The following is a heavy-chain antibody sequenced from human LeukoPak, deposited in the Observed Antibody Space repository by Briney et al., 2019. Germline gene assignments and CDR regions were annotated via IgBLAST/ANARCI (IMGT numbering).Heavy chain of an antibody. D-gene: IGHD2-15*01. CDR3: ARHVGYCTGGSCYSGSCFDY. J-gene: IGHJ4*02. V-gene: IGHV4-59*08. CDR1: GGSISSYY. Sequence: SETLSPTCTVSGGSISSYYWSWIRQPPGKGLEWIGYIYSSGSTNYNPSLKSRVTISVDTSKNQFSLKLSSVTAADTAGYYCARHVGYCTGGSCYSGSCFDYWGQGTLVTVSS. CDR2: IYSSGST.